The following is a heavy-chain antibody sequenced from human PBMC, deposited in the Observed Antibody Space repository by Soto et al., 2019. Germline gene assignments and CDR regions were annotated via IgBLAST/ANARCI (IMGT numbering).Heavy chain of an antibody. Sequence: GVLRLSCTASGFSFRSYAMHWVRQAPGKGLEWVAVILYDGSNKHFADSVKGRFTVSRDNSIDTFYLQMDSLRAEDTAVYYCARELILGSLSVYYYHGMDVWGQGTTVTVSS. CDR1: GFSFRSYA. CDR3: ARELILGSLSVYYYHGMDV. CDR2: ILYDGSNK. J-gene: IGHJ6*02. D-gene: IGHD3-9*01. V-gene: IGHV3-33*01.